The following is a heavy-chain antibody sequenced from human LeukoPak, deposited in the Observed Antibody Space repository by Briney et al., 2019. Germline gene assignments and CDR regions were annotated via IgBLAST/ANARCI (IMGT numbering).Heavy chain of an antibody. CDR2: IYHSGST. J-gene: IGHJ4*02. CDR3: ARMARGYSYGYDY. D-gene: IGHD5-18*01. Sequence: PSQTLSLTCTVSGGSISSGDYYWSWIRQPPGKGLEWIGYIYHSGSTYYNPSLKSRVTISVDRSKNQFSLKLSSVTAADTAVYYCARMARGYSYGYDYWGQGTLVTVSS. CDR1: GGSISSGDYY. V-gene: IGHV4-30-2*01.